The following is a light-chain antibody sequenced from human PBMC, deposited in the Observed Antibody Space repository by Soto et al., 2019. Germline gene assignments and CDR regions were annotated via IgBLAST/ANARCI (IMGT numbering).Light chain of an antibody. CDR3: QSYDNSLSGSGV. V-gene: IGLV1-40*01. J-gene: IGLJ3*02. Sequence: QPVLTQPPSVSGAPGQRVTISCTGSSSNIGAGYEVHWYQQLPGTAPQLLIYDTNNRPSGVPDRFSGSKFGTSASLAITGLQAEDEADYYCQSYDNSLSGSGVFGGGTKLTVL. CDR2: DTN. CDR1: SSNIGAGYE.